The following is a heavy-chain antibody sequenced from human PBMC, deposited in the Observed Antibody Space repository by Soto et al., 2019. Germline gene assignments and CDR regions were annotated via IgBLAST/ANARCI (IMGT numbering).Heavy chain of an antibody. Sequence: EVLLVESGGGLVQPGRSLKLSCAASGFTFDNYPMHWVRQAPGKGLEWVSTISWNSDKIAYADSVKGRFTVSRDNAKNSLYLQMNSLRVDDTALYYCSKDRNCWSYFDLPDSFDVWGQGTVVTLSS. CDR3: SKDRNCWSYFDLPDSFDV. CDR2: ISWNSDKI. D-gene: IGHD1-26*01. J-gene: IGHJ3*01. CDR1: GFTFDNYP. V-gene: IGHV3-9*01.